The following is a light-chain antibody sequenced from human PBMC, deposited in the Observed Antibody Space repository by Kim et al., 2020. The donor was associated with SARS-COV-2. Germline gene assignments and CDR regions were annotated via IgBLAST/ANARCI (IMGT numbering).Light chain of an antibody. J-gene: IGLJ2*01. CDR1: KLGEKY. Sequence: SYELTQPPSVSVSPGQTVTITCSGDKLGEKYSCWYQQKSGQSPVLVIYQDFKRPSGIPERFSGSTFGNTATLTISGTQAVDEADYYCQAWDSGTVVFGGGTQLTVL. CDR2: QDF. V-gene: IGLV3-1*01. CDR3: QAWDSGTVV.